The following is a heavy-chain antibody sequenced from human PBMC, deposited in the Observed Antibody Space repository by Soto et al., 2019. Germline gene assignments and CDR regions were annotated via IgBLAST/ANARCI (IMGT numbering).Heavy chain of an antibody. CDR3: ARVQTYSSSWYHFDY. Sequence: QVQLVQSGSEVKRPGASVKVSCKASGYTFTDYYMHWVRQAPGQGLEWMGIINPSGGNTKYAQKFQGRVTRXXDXSXXRVYMELSSLRSEDTAVYYCARVQTYSSSWYHFDYWGQGTLVTVSS. V-gene: IGHV1-46*01. CDR2: INPSGGNT. CDR1: GYTFTDYY. D-gene: IGHD6-19*01. J-gene: IGHJ4*02.